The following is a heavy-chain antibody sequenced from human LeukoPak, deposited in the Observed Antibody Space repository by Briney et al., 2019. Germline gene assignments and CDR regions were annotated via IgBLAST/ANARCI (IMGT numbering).Heavy chain of an antibody. Sequence: ASVKVSCKASGYTFTGYYIHWVRQAPGQGLEWMGWINPDSGGTNYAQKLQGRVTMTTDTSTSTAYMELRSLRSDDTAVYYCARDGDSSGWYYFDYWGQGTLVTVSS. V-gene: IGHV1-2*02. D-gene: IGHD6-19*01. CDR3: ARDGDSSGWYYFDY. CDR2: INPDSGGT. J-gene: IGHJ4*02. CDR1: GYTFTGYY.